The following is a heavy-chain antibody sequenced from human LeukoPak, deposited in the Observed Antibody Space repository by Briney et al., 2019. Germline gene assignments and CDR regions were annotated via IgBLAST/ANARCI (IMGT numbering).Heavy chain of an antibody. J-gene: IGHJ5*02. V-gene: IGHV3-30*18. Sequence: GGSLRLSCAASGFTFSSYGMHWVRQAPGKGLEWVAVISYDGSNKYYADSVKGRFTISRDNSKNTLYLQMNSLRAEDTAVYYCAKDQFYQLLWWFDPWSQGTLVTVSS. CDR3: AKDQFYQLLWWFDP. D-gene: IGHD2-2*01. CDR1: GFTFSSYG. CDR2: ISYDGSNK.